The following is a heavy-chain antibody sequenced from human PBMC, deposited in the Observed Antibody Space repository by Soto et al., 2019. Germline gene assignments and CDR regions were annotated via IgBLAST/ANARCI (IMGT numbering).Heavy chain of an antibody. CDR2: IYPGDSDT. CDR1: GYSFSTHC. CDR3: SRHKPIWIDLSGYYITDV. D-gene: IGHD3-3*01. J-gene: IGHJ6*02. Sequence: GYTLKISCKGSGYSFSTHCIGWVRQMPGKGLEGMWIIYPGDSDTRYSPSFQGQVTISADTSISAAYLQWSGRKASDTAIYYFSRHKPIWIDLSGYYITDVWGQGTPVTVSS. V-gene: IGHV5-51*01.